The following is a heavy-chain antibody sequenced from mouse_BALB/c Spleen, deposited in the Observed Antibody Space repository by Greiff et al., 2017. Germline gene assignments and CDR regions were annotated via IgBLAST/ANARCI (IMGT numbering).Heavy chain of an antibody. CDR2: ISSGSSTI. V-gene: IGHV5-17*02. CDR1: GFTFSSFG. D-gene: IGHD2-3*01. J-gene: IGHJ2*01. Sequence: EVNLVESGGGLVQPGGSRKLSCAASGFTFSSFGMHWVRQAPEKGLEWVAYISSGSSTIYYADTVTGRFTISRDNPKNTLFLQMTSLRSEDTAMYYCARSDDDYYFDYWGQGTTLTVSS. CDR3: ARSDDDYYFDY.